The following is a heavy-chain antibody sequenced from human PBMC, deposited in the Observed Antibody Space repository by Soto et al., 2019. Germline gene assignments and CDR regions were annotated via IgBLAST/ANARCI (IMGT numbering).Heavy chain of an antibody. V-gene: IGHV3-21*01. CDR1: GFTFSSYS. D-gene: IGHD4-17*01. CDR3: ARGIDLYGYYVGFLDY. Sequence: EVQLVESGGGLVKPGGSLRLSCAASGFTFSSYSMNWVRQAPGKGLEWVSSISSSSSYIYYADSVKGRFTISRDNAKNELYLQMNSLRDEDTAVYYCARGIDLYGYYVGFLDYWGQGTLVTVSS. CDR2: ISSSSSYI. J-gene: IGHJ4*02.